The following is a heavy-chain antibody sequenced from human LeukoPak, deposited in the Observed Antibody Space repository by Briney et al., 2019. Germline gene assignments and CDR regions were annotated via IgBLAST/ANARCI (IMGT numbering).Heavy chain of an antibody. CDR3: ARQYTGLDY. D-gene: IGHD5-18*01. CDR2: IYPSDSDT. Sequence: GESLKISCQGSGYTVTAYWIGWVRQMPGRGLEWMGIIYPSDSDTRYSPSFQGQVTISADKSISTAYLQWSSLKASDTAMYYCARQYTGLDYWGQGTLVTVSS. CDR1: GYTVTAYW. V-gene: IGHV5-51*01. J-gene: IGHJ4*02.